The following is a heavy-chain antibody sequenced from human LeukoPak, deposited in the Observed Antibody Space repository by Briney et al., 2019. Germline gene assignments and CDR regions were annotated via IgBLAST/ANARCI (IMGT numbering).Heavy chain of an antibody. CDR3: ARDGYYDFWSGYYPYYFDY. CDR2: IIPIFGTA. J-gene: IGHJ4*02. D-gene: IGHD3-3*01. Sequence: ASVRVSCKASGGTFSSYAISWVRQAPGQGLEWMGGIIPIFGTANYAQKFQGRVTITADKSTSTAYMELSSLRSEDTAVYYCARDGYYDFWSGYYPYYFDYWGQGTLVTVSS. CDR1: GGTFSSYA. V-gene: IGHV1-69*06.